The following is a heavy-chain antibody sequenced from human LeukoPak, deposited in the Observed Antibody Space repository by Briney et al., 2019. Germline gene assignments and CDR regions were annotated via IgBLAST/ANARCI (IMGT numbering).Heavy chain of an antibody. CDR3: ARVGGFTMVRGAVNNWFDP. Sequence: SQTLSLTCTVSGGSISSGGYYWSWIRQPPGKGLEWIGYIYHSGSTYYNPSLKSRVTISVDRSKNQFSLKLSSVTAADTAVYYCARVGGFTMVRGAVNNWFDPWGQGTLVTVSS. CDR1: GGSISSGGYY. J-gene: IGHJ5*02. D-gene: IGHD3-10*01. V-gene: IGHV4-30-2*01. CDR2: IYHSGST.